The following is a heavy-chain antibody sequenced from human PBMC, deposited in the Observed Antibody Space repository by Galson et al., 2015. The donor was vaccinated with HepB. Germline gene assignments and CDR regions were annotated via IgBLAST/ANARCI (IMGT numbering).Heavy chain of an antibody. D-gene: IGHD2-21*02. Sequence: SLRLSCAASGFTFSNYAMDWVRQAPGKGLEWVAVISFDGSNTYLADSLKGRFTISRDNSKNTLYLQVNSLRTEDTAVCYCARGEQMVVLTAIGAFDVWGQGTMVTVSS. CDR3: ARGEQMVVLTAIGAFDV. J-gene: IGHJ3*01. V-gene: IGHV3-30*01. CDR2: ISFDGSNT. CDR1: GFTFSNYA.